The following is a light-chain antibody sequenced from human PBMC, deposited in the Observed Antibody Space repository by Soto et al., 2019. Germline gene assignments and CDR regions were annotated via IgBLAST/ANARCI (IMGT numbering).Light chain of an antibody. Sequence: EIVLTQSPGTLSLSPGERATLSCRASQTVSNNYLAWYQQKPGQAPRLLIYDASSRATGIPDRFSGRGSGTDFTLTIRRLEPEDFAVYYCQHYGTSPGYTFGQGTKLEIK. CDR3: QHYGTSPGYT. CDR2: DAS. V-gene: IGKV3-20*01. J-gene: IGKJ2*01. CDR1: QTVSNNY.